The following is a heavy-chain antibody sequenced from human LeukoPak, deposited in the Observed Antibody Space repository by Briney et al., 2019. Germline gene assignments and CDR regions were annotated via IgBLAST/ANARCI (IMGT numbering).Heavy chain of an antibody. CDR2: IIPILGIA. J-gene: IGHJ4*02. Sequence: SVKVSCKASGGTFSSYAISWVRQAPGQGLEWMGRIIPILGIANYAQKFQGRVTITADKSTSTAYMELSSLRSEDTAVYYCARDELEDLSYDILTGYLYYWGQGTLVTVSS. D-gene: IGHD3-9*01. CDR3: ARDELEDLSYDILTGYLYY. V-gene: IGHV1-69*04. CDR1: GGTFSSYA.